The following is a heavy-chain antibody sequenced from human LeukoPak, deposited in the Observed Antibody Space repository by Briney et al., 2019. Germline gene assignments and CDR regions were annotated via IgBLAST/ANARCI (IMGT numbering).Heavy chain of an antibody. V-gene: IGHV3-30*18. D-gene: IGHD5-24*01. CDR1: GFTFSSYG. J-gene: IGHJ6*02. CDR2: ISYDGSNK. Sequence: PGRSLRLSCAASGFTFSSYGMHGVRQAPGKGLEWVAVISYDGSNKYYADSVKGRFTISRDNSKNTLYLQMNSLRAEDTAVYYCAKGGGSVATIDYYYGMDVWGQGTTVTVSS. CDR3: AKGGGSVATIDYYYGMDV.